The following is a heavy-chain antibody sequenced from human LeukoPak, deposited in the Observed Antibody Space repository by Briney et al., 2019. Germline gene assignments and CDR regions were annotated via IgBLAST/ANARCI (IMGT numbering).Heavy chain of an antibody. J-gene: IGHJ4*02. CDR3: ARRAVGATPFDY. Sequence: SQTLSLTCAVSGGSISSGGYSWSWIRQPPGKGLEWIGYIYHSGSTYYNPSLKSRVTISVDRSKNQFSLKLSSVTAADTAVYYCARRAVGATPFDYWGQGTLVTVSS. CDR1: GGSISSGGYS. V-gene: IGHV4-30-2*01. D-gene: IGHD1-26*01. CDR2: IYHSGST.